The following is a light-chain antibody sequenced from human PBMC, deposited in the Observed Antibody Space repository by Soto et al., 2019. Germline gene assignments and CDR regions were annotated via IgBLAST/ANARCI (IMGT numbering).Light chain of an antibody. V-gene: IGKV3-15*01. Sequence: EIVMTQSPATLSVSPGERATLSCRASQSVSSNLAWYQQKPGQAPRLLIYGASTRATGIPARFSGSGSGTEFTLTISSLQSEDFAVYYCQQDNNWPPLPFGQGTRLEIK. CDR1: QSVSSN. J-gene: IGKJ5*01. CDR3: QQDNNWPPLP. CDR2: GAS.